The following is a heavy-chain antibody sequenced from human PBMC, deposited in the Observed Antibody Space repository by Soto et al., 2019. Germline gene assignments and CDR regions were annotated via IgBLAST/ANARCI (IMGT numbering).Heavy chain of an antibody. V-gene: IGHV3-9*01. CDR2: ISWNSGSI. J-gene: IGHJ4*02. CDR3: AKDISYDVLGSYPIVDY. D-gene: IGHD3-10*01. CDR1: GFTFDHYA. Sequence: EVQLVESGGGLVQPGRSLRLSCAASGFTFDHYAMHWVRQVPGKGLEWVSGISWNSGSIGYADSVKGRFTISRDNAKNSLYLQMNSMRAEDTALYYCAKDISYDVLGSYPIVDYWGQGTLVTVSS.